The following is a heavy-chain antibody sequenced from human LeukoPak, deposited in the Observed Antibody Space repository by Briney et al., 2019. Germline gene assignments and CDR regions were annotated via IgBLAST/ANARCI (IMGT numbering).Heavy chain of an antibody. Sequence: GGSLRLSCAASGFTFSSYAMSWVRQAPGKGLEWVSAISGSGGSTYYADSVKGRFTISRDNSKNTLYLQMNSLRAEDTAVYYCARTLHPPNLNWYFDYWGQGILVTVSS. CDR3: ARTLHPPNLNWYFDY. V-gene: IGHV3-23*01. CDR1: GFTFSSYA. D-gene: IGHD1-1*01. J-gene: IGHJ4*02. CDR2: ISGSGGST.